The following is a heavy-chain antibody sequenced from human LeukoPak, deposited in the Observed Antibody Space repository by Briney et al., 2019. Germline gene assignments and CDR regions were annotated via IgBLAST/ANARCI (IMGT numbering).Heavy chain of an antibody. D-gene: IGHD6-13*01. CDR1: GGTFSSYA. CDR3: ARGTRIASRYYFDY. Sequence: GASVKVSCKASGGTFSSYAISWVRQAPGQGLEWMGRIIPIIGIANYAQKFQGRVTITADKSTSTAYMGLSSLRSEDTAVYYCARGTRIASRYYFDYWGQGTLVTVSS. V-gene: IGHV1-69*04. CDR2: IIPIIGIA. J-gene: IGHJ4*02.